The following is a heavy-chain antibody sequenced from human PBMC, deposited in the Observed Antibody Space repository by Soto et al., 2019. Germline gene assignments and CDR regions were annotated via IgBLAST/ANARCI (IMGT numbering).Heavy chain of an antibody. CDR2: IYYSGST. Sequence: SVTMFLRSTVSEGPVIGVECHWSWIRQPPGKGPEWIGYIYYSGSTRYNPSLKSRLTISVDTSKNHFSLKLTSVNAADTAVYYCARGRNNWFDPWGQGTLVTVSS. J-gene: IGHJ5*02. V-gene: IGHV4-61*03. CDR1: EGPVIGVECH. CDR3: ARGRNNWFDP.